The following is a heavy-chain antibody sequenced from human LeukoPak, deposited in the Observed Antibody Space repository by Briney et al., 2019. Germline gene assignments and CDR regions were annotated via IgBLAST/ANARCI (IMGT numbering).Heavy chain of an antibody. D-gene: IGHD6-19*01. CDR2: IYYSGST. CDR1: GGSISSYY. CDR3: ARVGGWPYYYYMDV. V-gene: IGHV4-59*01. J-gene: IGHJ6*03. Sequence: PSETLSLTCTVSGGSISSYYWSWIRQPPGKGLEWIGYIYYSGSTNYNPSLKSRVTISVDTSKNQFSLKLSSATAADTAVYYCARVGGWPYYYYMDVWGKGTTVTVSS.